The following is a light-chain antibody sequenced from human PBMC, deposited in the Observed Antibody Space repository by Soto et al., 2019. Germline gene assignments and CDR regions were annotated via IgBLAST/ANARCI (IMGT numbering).Light chain of an antibody. CDR2: DAS. CDR3: LQAYILPRT. J-gene: IGKJ3*01. Sequence: DIQMTQSPSSLSASVGERVTITCQASQDISNHLIWYQQKPGKAPKFLIYDASNLDTGVPSRFSGSGSGTDFTVSISSLQPEDVATYFCLQAYILPRTFGPGTKVGIK. V-gene: IGKV1-33*01. CDR1: QDISNH.